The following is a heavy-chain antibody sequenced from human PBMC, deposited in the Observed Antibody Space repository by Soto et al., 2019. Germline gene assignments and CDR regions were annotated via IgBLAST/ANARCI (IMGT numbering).Heavy chain of an antibody. CDR1: GFTFSSCG. Sequence: TGGSLRLSCAASGFTFSSCGMHWVRQAPGKGLEWVAVISYDGSNKYYADSVKGRFTISRDNSKNTLYLQMNSLRAEDTAVYYCAKDKVPLWSLNKYYYYYGMDVWGQGTTVTVSS. CDR3: AKDKVPLWSLNKYYYYYGMDV. J-gene: IGHJ6*02. CDR2: ISYDGSNK. D-gene: IGHD3-10*01. V-gene: IGHV3-30*18.